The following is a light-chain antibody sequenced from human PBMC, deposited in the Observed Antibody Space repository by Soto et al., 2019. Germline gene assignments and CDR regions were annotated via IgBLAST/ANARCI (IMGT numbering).Light chain of an antibody. J-gene: IGLJ1*01. Sequence: QSVLTQPPSASGSPGRSVTISCTGTSSDVGGYNYVSWYQQHPGKAPKLMIYEVSKRPSGVPDRFSGSKSGNTASLTVSGLQAEDEADYYCSSYAGSSYVFGNGTKVTVL. CDR2: EVS. CDR1: SSDVGGYNY. V-gene: IGLV2-8*01. CDR3: SSYAGSSYV.